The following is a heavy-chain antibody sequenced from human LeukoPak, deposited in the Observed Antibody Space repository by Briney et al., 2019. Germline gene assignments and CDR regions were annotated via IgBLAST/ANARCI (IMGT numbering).Heavy chain of an antibody. J-gene: IGHJ6*01. D-gene: IGHD1-26*01. CDR2: IYSGGST. Sequence: GSPRLSCAASGFTVSSNYMSWVCQAPGKGLEWVSVIYSGGSTYYADSVEGRFTISRDNSKNTLYLQMNSLRTEDTAVYYCARDADGRWELLPRYYYSYYGMDGWGQGSTVTVSS. CDR1: GFTVSSNY. CDR3: ARDADGRWELLPRYYYSYYGMDG. V-gene: IGHV3-66*01.